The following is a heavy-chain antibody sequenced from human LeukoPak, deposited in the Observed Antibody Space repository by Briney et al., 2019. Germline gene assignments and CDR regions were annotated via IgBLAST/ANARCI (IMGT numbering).Heavy chain of an antibody. Sequence: SETLSLTCTVSGYSISSGYYWGWIRQPPGKGLEWIGSIYHSGSTYYNPSLKSRVTISVDTSKNQFSLKLSSVTAADTAVYYCARATLWFGEFGAWGKGTTVTISS. CDR2: IYHSGST. V-gene: IGHV4-38-2*02. CDR1: GYSISSGYY. D-gene: IGHD3-10*01. CDR3: ARATLWFGEFGA. J-gene: IGHJ6*04.